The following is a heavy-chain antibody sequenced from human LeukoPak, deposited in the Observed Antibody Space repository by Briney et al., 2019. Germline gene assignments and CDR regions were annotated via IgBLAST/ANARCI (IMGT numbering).Heavy chain of an antibody. Sequence: GGSLRLSCTASGFTFSDYAMSWFRQAPGKGLDWVGFIRTKAHGGTAEYAASVKDRFTISRDDSKSSAHLQMNSLKIEDTAVYYCSRDPTTIARGYFDYWGQGTLVTVSS. CDR3: SRDPTTIARGYFDY. D-gene: IGHD4-11*01. CDR2: IRTKAHGGTA. J-gene: IGHJ4*02. CDR1: GFTFSDYA. V-gene: IGHV3-49*03.